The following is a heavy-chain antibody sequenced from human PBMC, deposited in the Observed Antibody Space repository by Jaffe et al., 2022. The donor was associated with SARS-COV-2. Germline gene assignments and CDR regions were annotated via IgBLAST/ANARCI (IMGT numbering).Heavy chain of an antibody. Sequence: EVQLVESGGGLVQPGGSLRLSCAASGFTFSSYWMSWVRQAPGKGLEWVANIKQDGSEKYYVDSVKGRFTISRDNAKNSLYLQMNSLRAEDTAVYYCARDQGIAAAGTGGMDVWGQGTTVTVSS. J-gene: IGHJ6*02. V-gene: IGHV3-7*01. CDR2: IKQDGSEK. CDR1: GFTFSSYW. D-gene: IGHD6-13*01. CDR3: ARDQGIAAAGTGGMDV.